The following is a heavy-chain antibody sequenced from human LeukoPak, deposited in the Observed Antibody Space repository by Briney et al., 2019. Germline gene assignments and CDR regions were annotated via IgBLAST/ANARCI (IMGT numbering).Heavy chain of an antibody. CDR2: ISWNRGSI. CDR1: GFTFDDYA. CDR3: AKVGDRYCSSTSCHPDY. J-gene: IGHJ4*02. Sequence: PGGSLRLSCAASGFTFDDYAMHWVRQAPGKGLEWVSGISWNRGSIGYADSVKGRFTISRDNAKNSLYLQMNSLRAEDTALYYCAKVGDRYCSSTSCHPDYWGQGTLVTVSS. V-gene: IGHV3-9*01. D-gene: IGHD2-2*01.